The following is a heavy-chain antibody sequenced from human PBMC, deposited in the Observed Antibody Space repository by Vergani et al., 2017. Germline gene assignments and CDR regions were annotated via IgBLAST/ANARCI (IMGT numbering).Heavy chain of an antibody. CDR1: GGSISSSSYY. J-gene: IGHJ5*02. CDR3: ARDRTGITMVRGVIAGHWFDP. CDR2: IYYSGST. Sequence: QLQLQESGPGLVKPSETLSLTCTVSGGSISSSSYYWGWIRQPPGKGLEWIGSIYYSGSTYYNPSLKSRVTISVDTSKNQFSLKLSSVTAADTAVYYCARDRTGITMVRGVIAGHWFDPWGQGTLVTVSS. V-gene: IGHV4-39*07. D-gene: IGHD3-10*01.